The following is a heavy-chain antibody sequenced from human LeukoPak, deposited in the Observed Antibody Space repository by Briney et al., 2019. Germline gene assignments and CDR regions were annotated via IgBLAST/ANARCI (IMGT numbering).Heavy chain of an antibody. Sequence: PGASLRLSCAASGFTFNIHAMDWVRQAPGKGLEWVSSISGIGISIYYADSVKGRFTISRDNSKNTVYLQMNRLIAEDTAVYYCAKANYDSSGYYWRPGDLDYWGQGTLVTVSS. J-gene: IGHJ4*02. CDR3: AKANYDSSGYYWRPGDLDY. CDR2: ISGIGISI. CDR1: GFTFNIHA. V-gene: IGHV3-23*01. D-gene: IGHD3-22*01.